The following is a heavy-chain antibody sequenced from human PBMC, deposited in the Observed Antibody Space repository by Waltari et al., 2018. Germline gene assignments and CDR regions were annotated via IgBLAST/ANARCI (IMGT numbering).Heavy chain of an antibody. Sequence: QEQLQESGPGLVKPSETLSLTCADSGYSISSGYYWGWIRQPPGKGLEWIGSIYHSGSTYYNPSLKSRVTISVDTSKNQFSLKLSSVTAADTAVYYCARHKWWSGEFDYWGQGTLVTVSS. CDR3: ARHKWWSGEFDY. D-gene: IGHD2-15*01. CDR1: GYSISSGYY. J-gene: IGHJ4*02. V-gene: IGHV4-38-2*01. CDR2: IYHSGST.